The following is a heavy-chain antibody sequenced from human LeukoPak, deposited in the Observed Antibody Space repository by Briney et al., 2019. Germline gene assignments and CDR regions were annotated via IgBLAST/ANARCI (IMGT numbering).Heavy chain of an antibody. CDR1: GFXVSSNY. J-gene: IGHJ4*02. V-gene: IGHV3-53*04. CDR2: IYTGSTT. Sequence: PGGSLRLSCGASGFXVSSNYINWVRQAPGKGLEWVSVIYTGSTTYYADSVKGRFTISRHNSKNTVYLQMNSLRAEDTAVYYCARDAGSSSFDYWGQGTLVTVSS. D-gene: IGHD6-6*01. CDR3: ARDAGSSSFDY.